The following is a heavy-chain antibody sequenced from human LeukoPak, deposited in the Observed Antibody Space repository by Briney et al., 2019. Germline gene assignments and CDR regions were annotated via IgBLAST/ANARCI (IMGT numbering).Heavy chain of an antibody. D-gene: IGHD1-26*01. J-gene: IGHJ4*02. CDR1: GFTFSSYW. V-gene: IGHV3-74*01. CDR3: ARVVRGAFDY. Sequence: PGGSLRLSCAASGFTFSSYWMHWVRQAPGKGLVWVSRINSDGRSTNYADSAKGRFTISRDNSKNTLYLQMNSLRAEDTAMYYCARVVRGAFDYWGQGTLVTVSS. CDR2: INSDGRST.